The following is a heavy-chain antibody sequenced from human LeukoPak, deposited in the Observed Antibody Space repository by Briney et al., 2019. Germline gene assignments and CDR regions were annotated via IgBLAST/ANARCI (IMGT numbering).Heavy chain of an antibody. V-gene: IGHV4-34*01. Sequence: SETLSLTCAVYGGSFSSYYWSWIRQPPGKGLEWIGEINHSGSTNYNPSPKSRVTISVDTSKNQFSLKLSSVTAADTAVYYCARASLGFWSGYSQGFDYWGQGTLVTVSS. J-gene: IGHJ4*02. CDR3: ARASLGFWSGYSQGFDY. CDR1: GGSFSSYY. CDR2: INHSGST. D-gene: IGHD3-3*01.